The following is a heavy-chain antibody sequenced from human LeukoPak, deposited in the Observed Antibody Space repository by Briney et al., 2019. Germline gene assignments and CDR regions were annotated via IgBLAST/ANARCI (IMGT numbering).Heavy chain of an antibody. CDR2: ISSSSSYI. CDR1: RFTFSSYK. Sequence: PGGSLRLSGAASRFTFSSYKVNWVRQAPGKGLEWVSSISSSSSYIYYADSVKGRFTISRDNARNSLYLQMNSLRAEDTAVYYCARESGSGEFDYWGQGTLVTVSS. J-gene: IGHJ4*02. V-gene: IGHV3-21*01. D-gene: IGHD2-15*01. CDR3: ARESGSGEFDY.